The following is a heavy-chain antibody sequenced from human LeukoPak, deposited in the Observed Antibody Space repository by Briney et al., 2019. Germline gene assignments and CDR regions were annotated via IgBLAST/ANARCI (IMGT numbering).Heavy chain of an antibody. Sequence: GGSLRLSCTASGFTFGDYSMTWFRLAPGKGLEWVSFIRNKASGGTTEHAASVRGRFTTSRDGSKSIAYLQMNSLKTEDTALYYCTRDRIMTDFWGQGTLVTVSS. D-gene: IGHD2-15*01. CDR1: GFTFGDYS. CDR2: IRNKASGGTT. CDR3: TRDRIMTDF. V-gene: IGHV3-49*01. J-gene: IGHJ4*02.